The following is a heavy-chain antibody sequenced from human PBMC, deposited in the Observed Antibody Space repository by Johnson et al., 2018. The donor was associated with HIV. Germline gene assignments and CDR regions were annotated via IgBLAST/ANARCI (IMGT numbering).Heavy chain of an antibody. CDR1: GFTFSNAW. J-gene: IGHJ3*02. D-gene: IGHD5-18*01. CDR3: AKDRDSYGYGGAFDI. V-gene: IGHV3-13*01. CDR2: IGTAGDT. Sequence: VQLVESGGGLVKPGGSLRLSCAASGFTFSNAWMSWVRQATGKGLEWVSAIGTAGDTYYPGSVKGRFTISRDNAKNSLYLQMNSLRPEDTAVYYCAKDRDSYGYGGAFDIWGQGTMVTVSS.